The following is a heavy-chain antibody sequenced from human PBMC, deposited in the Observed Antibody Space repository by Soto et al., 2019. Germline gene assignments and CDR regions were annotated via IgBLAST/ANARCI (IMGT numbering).Heavy chain of an antibody. V-gene: IGHV4-30-4*01. J-gene: IGHJ4*02. CDR2: IYYSGST. D-gene: IGHD3-3*01. Sequence: SETLSLTCTVSGASISKGYYYWTWIRQFPGKGLEWIGYIYYSGSTYYNPSLQSRITMSLDMSKNQYSLTLNSVTAADTAIYYCARGRFLDYWGQGALVTVSS. CDR1: GASISKGYYY. CDR3: ARGRFLDY.